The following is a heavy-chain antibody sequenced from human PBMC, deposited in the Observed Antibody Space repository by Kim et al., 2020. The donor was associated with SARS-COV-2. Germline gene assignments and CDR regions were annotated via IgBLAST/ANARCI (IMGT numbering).Heavy chain of an antibody. Sequence: KLQGRVTMTRDTSTSTVYMELSSLRSEDTAVYYCARDRGDSGSYLYYFDYWGQGTLVTVSS. V-gene: IGHV1-46*01. D-gene: IGHD1-26*01. J-gene: IGHJ4*02. CDR3: ARDRGDSGSYLYYFDY.